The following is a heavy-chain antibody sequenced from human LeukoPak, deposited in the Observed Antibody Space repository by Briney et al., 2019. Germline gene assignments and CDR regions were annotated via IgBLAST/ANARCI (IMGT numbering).Heavy chain of an antibody. J-gene: IGHJ3*02. V-gene: IGHV3-23*01. Sequence: GSLRLSYAASGFSFSNYAMNWVRQAPGKGLEWVSSIRGNGGSTYYAASVKGRFIISRDDSENTLYLQMNGLRAEDTAVYYCAKDLDTTVVLDAFDMWGQGTLVTVSS. D-gene: IGHD4-23*01. CDR3: AKDLDTTVVLDAFDM. CDR1: GFSFSNYA. CDR2: IRGNGGST.